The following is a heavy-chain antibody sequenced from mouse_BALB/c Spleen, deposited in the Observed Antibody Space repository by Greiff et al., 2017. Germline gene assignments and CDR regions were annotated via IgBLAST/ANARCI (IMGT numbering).Heavy chain of an antibody. J-gene: IGHJ2*01. CDR3: ARGRGYYYGDFDY. Sequence: VQLQQSGAELVRPGVSVKISCKGSGYTFTDYAMHWVKQSHAKSLEWIGVISTYYGDASYNQKFKGKATMTVDKSSSTAYMELARLTSEDSAIYYCARGRGYYYGDFDYWGQGTTLTVSS. V-gene: IGHV1S137*01. CDR2: ISTYYGDA. CDR1: GYTFTDYA. D-gene: IGHD1-1*01.